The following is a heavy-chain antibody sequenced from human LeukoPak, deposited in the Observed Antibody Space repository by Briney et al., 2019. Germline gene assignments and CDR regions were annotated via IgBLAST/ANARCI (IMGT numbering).Heavy chain of an antibody. CDR1: GSYL. J-gene: IGHJ4*02. CDR2: INSDGSWT. Sequence: GGSLRLSCAASGSYLMHWVRQVPGKGLVGVSHINSDGSWTSYADSVKGRFTISKDNAKNTVYLQMNSLRAEDTAVYYCVSFYEAYWGRGTLVTVSS. V-gene: IGHV3-74*01. CDR3: VSFYEAY. D-gene: IGHD2/OR15-2a*01.